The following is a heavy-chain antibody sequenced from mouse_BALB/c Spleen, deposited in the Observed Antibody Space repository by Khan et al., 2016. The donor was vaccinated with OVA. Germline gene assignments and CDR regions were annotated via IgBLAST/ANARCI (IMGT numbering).Heavy chain of an antibody. CDR2: IDPGTGGT. V-gene: IGHV1-15*01. CDR3: IRSYDGGWFPY. D-gene: IGHD2-12*01. J-gene: IGHJ3*01. Sequence: QVQLQQSGAELVRPGASVTLSCKASNYIFTDYEIHWVRQTPVHGLEWIGAIDPGTGGTAYNQKFKDKATLTADKSSSTAYMELRSLTSEDSAVYYCIRSYDGGWFPYWGQGTLVTVSA. CDR1: NYIFTDYE.